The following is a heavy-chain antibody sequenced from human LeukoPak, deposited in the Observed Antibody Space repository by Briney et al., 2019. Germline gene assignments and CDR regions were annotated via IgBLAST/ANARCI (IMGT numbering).Heavy chain of an antibody. Sequence: SGTLSLTCAVSGGSISSSNWWSWVRQPPGKGLEWIGEIYHSGSTNYNPSLKSRVTISVGKSKNQFSLKLSSVTAADTAVYYCARCCGGPWWFDPWGQGTLVTVSS. CDR3: ARCCGGPWWFDP. CDR1: GGSISSSNW. J-gene: IGHJ5*02. CDR2: IYHSGST. D-gene: IGHD4-23*01. V-gene: IGHV4-4*02.